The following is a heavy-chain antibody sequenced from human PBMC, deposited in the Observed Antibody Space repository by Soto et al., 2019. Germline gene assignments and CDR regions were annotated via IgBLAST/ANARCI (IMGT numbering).Heavy chain of an antibody. V-gene: IGHV1-3*04. Sequence: ASVKGSCKASGFGFIGSSIHWVRQAPGQNLQWLGWIDTNNGRTKYSQTFQGRVTISRDTSASTTYMELSSLKSEDTAVYYCARGHWTQTLADYYLDSWAQGTLVTVSS. J-gene: IGHJ4*02. CDR1: GFGFIGSS. CDR2: IDTNNGRT. CDR3: ARGHWTQTLADYYLDS. D-gene: IGHD1-1*01.